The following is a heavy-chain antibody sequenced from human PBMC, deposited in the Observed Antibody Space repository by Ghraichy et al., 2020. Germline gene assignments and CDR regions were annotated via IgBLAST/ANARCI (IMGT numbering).Heavy chain of an antibody. D-gene: IGHD5-18*01. CDR3: ARLDTAMGDYYFDY. CDR2: IYYSGST. CDR1: GGSISSGGYY. Sequence: SETLSLTCTVSGGSISSGGYYWSWIRQHPGKGLEWIGYIYYSGSTYYNPSLKSRVTISVDTSKNQFSLKLSSVTAADTAVYYCARLDTAMGDYYFDYWGQGTLVTVSS. V-gene: IGHV4-31*03. J-gene: IGHJ4*02.